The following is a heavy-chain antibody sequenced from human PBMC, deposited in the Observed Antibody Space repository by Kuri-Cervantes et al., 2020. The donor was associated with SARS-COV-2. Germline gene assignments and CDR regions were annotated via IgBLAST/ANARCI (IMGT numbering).Heavy chain of an antibody. CDR1: GGSISSYY. CDR3: ALRIVATIGFDY. J-gene: IGHJ4*02. CDR2: IYYSGST. V-gene: IGHV4-59*12. Sequence: SETLSLTCTVSGGSISSYYWSWIRQPPGKGLEWIGYIYYSGSTNYNPSLKSRVTISVDTPKNQFSLKLSSVTAADTAVYYCALRIVATIGFDYWGQGTLVTVSS. D-gene: IGHD5-12*01.